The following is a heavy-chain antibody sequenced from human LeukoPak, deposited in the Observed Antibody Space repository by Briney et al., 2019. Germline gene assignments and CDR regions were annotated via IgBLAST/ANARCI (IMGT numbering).Heavy chain of an antibody. CDR2: IFQSVST. Sequence: SETLSLTCTVSGYSISGGHYWGWIRQPPGKGLEWIGTIFQSVSTYYNPSLKSRVTTSVDTSKNQFSLKLSSVTAADTAVYYCARNNSNGFDFWSQGTLVTVSS. J-gene: IGHJ4*02. CDR1: GYSISGGHY. CDR3: ARNNSNGFDF. V-gene: IGHV4-38-2*02. D-gene: IGHD6-19*01.